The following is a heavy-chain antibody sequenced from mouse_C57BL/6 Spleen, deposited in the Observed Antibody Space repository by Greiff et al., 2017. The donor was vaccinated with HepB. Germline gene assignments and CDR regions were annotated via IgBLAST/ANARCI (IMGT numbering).Heavy chain of an antibody. CDR2: IDPSDSYT. CDR1: GYTFTSYW. J-gene: IGHJ2*01. CDR3: ARKERSFDY. V-gene: IGHV1-69*01. Sequence: VQLQQPGAELVMPGASVKLSCKASGYTFTSYWMHWVKQRPGQGLEWIGEIDPSDSYTNYNQKFKGKSTLTVDKASSTAYMQLSSLTSEDSSVYYLARKERSFDYWGQGTTLTVSS.